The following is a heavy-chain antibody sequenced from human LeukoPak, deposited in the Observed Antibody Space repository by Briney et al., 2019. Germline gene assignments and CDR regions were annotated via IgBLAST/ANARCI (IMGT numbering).Heavy chain of an antibody. D-gene: IGHD2-2*01. Sequence: ASVRVSCKASGYTFTSYGISWVRQAPGQGLEWMGWISAYNGNTNYAQKLQGRVTMTTDTSTSTAYLELRSLSSDATAVYYCARDWEDIVVVPAARTEIPYFDFWGQGTLVTVSS. J-gene: IGHJ4*02. CDR3: ARDWEDIVVVPAARTEIPYFDF. CDR2: ISAYNGNT. CDR1: GYTFTSYG. V-gene: IGHV1-18*01.